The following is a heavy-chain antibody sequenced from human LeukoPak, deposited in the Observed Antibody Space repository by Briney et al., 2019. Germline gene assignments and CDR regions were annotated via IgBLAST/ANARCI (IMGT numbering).Heavy chain of an antibody. V-gene: IGHV3-23*01. Sequence: GGSLRLSCAASGFTFSSYAMSWVRQAPGKGLEWVSAISGSGGSTYYADSVKGRFTISRDNSKNTLYLQMNSLKTEDTAVYYCTTGVHYYGSGSYYNEGGYWGQGTLVTVSS. CDR3: TTGVHYYGSGSYYNEGGY. CDR2: ISGSGGST. D-gene: IGHD3-10*01. CDR1: GFTFSSYA. J-gene: IGHJ4*02.